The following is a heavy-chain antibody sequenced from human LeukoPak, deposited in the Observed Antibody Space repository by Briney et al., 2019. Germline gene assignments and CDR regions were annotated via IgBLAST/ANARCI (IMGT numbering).Heavy chain of an antibody. CDR2: IYYSGST. J-gene: IGHJ3*02. Sequence: SETLSLTCTVSGGSISNYYWSWIRQPPGKGLEWIGYIYYSGSTYYNPSLKSRVTISVDTSKNQFSLKLSSVTAADTAVYYCARIAVIVASTGAFDIWGQGTMVTVSS. D-gene: IGHD3-22*01. V-gene: IGHV4-59*04. CDR1: GGSISNYY. CDR3: ARIAVIVASTGAFDI.